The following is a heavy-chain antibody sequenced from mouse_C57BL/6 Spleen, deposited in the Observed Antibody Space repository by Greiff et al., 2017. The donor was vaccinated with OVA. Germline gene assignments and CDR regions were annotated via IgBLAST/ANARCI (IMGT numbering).Heavy chain of an antibody. CDR1: GFTFSDYG. CDR2: ISSGSSTI. D-gene: IGHD1-1*01. J-gene: IGHJ1*03. V-gene: IGHV5-17*01. Sequence: DVKLVESGGGLVKPGGSLKLSCAASGFTFSDYGMHWVRQAPEKGLEWVAYISSGSSTIYYADTVKGRFTISRDNAKNTLFLQMTSLRSEDTAMYYCARNYGSSYVYFDVWGTGTTVTVSS. CDR3: ARNYGSSYVYFDV.